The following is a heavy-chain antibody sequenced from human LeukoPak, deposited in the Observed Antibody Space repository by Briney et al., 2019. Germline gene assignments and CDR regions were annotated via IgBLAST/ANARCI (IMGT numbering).Heavy chain of an antibody. J-gene: IGHJ4*02. D-gene: IGHD4-17*01. CDR2: ISGSGGNT. CDR1: GFTFSAYY. Sequence: GGSLRLSCAASGFTFSAYYMSWIRQAPGKGLEWVSAISGSGGNTYYADSVKGRFTISRDNSKNTLYLQMNSLRAEDTAVYYCAKAVSVTYFDYWGQGTLVTVSS. V-gene: IGHV3-23*01. CDR3: AKAVSVTYFDY.